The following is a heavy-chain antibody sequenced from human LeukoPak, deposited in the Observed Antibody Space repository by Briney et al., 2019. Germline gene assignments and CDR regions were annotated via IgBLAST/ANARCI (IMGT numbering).Heavy chain of an antibody. D-gene: IGHD5-18*01. CDR3: ARSAYSYGADAFDI. CDR1: GGSFRGYY. J-gene: IGHJ3*02. Sequence: SETLSLTCAVYGGSFRGYYWSWIRQPPGKGLEWIGEINHSGSTTYNPSLKSRVTISVDTSKNQFSLKLSSVTAADTAVYYCARSAYSYGADAFDIWGQGTMVTVSS. CDR2: INHSGST. V-gene: IGHV4-34*01.